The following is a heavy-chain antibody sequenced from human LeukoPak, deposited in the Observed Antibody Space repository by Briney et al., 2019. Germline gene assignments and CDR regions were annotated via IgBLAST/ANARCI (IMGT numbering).Heavy chain of an antibody. Sequence: ASVKVSCKASVYTFTGYYMHGVRQAPGQGLEWMGWINPNSGGTNYAQKFQGRVTMTRDTSISTAYMELSRLRSDDTAVYYCARDLGTTVNAFDIWGQGTMVTVSS. J-gene: IGHJ3*02. V-gene: IGHV1-2*02. CDR1: VYTFTGYY. CDR3: ARDLGTTVNAFDI. CDR2: INPNSGGT. D-gene: IGHD4-17*01.